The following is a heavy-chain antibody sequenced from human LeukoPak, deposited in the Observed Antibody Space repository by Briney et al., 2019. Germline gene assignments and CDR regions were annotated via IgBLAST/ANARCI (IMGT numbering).Heavy chain of an antibody. D-gene: IGHD3-10*01. CDR2: IYSSGST. CDR3: ARHSHGSSEY. Sequence: SETLSLTCTVSGGSISSYYRSWIRQPPGKGLEWIGYIYSSGSTNYNPSLKSRVTISVDTSKNQFSLKLSSVTAADTAVYYCARHSHGSSEYWGQGTLVTVSS. J-gene: IGHJ4*02. CDR1: GGSISSYY. V-gene: IGHV4-59*08.